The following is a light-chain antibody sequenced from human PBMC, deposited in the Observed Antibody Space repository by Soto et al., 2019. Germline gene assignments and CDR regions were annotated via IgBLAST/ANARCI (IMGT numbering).Light chain of an antibody. CDR2: AAS. J-gene: IGKJ1*01. CDR1: QGIRND. CDR3: LQHNTFPWT. V-gene: IGKV1-17*01. Sequence: DIHVTQSTSSLPASQGDRLIITCRASQGIRNDFGWYQQKPGKAPKSLIYAASSLQSGVPSRFSGSGSGTEFTLTISSLQPEDFAIYYCLQHNTFPWTLSQVTKVDI.